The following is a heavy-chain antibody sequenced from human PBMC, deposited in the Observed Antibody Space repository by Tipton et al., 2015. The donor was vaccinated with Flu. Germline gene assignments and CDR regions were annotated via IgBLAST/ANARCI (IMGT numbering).Heavy chain of an antibody. Sequence: LRLSCTVSGGSISSGSYYWSWIRQPAGKGLELIERIYTSGSTNYNPSLKSRVTIAVDTSKNQFSLKLSSVTAADTAVYYCARGRAVAGFRGFDYWGQGTLVTVSS. V-gene: IGHV4-61*02. J-gene: IGHJ4*02. CDR1: GGSISSGSYY. D-gene: IGHD6-19*01. CDR3: ARGRAVAGFRGFDY. CDR2: IYTSGST.